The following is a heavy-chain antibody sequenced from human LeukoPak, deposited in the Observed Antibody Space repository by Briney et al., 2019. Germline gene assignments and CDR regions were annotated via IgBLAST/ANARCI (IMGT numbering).Heavy chain of an antibody. D-gene: IGHD3-9*01. Sequence: PGGSLRLSCAAFGFTFRRYDINWVRQAPGKGLKWVSFISSSMISIHYADSVQGRFTISRDNARNILYLQMNSLRAEDTAVYYCARVYDVLTGGFDHWGQGALVTVSS. V-gene: IGHV3-21*01. CDR3: ARVYDVLTGGFDH. CDR1: GFTFRRYD. CDR2: ISSSMISI. J-gene: IGHJ4*02.